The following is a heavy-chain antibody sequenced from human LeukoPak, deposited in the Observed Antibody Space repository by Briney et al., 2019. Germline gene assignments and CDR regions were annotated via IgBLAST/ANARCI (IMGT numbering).Heavy chain of an antibody. CDR3: AKTEAAGYFDY. Sequence: GGSLRLSCAASGFTFSDYYMSWIRQAPGKGLEWVSAISGSGGSTYYADSVKGRFTISRDNSKNTLYLQMNSLRAEDTAVYYCAKTEAAGYFDYWGQGTLVTVSS. J-gene: IGHJ4*02. CDR1: GFTFSDYY. CDR2: ISGSGGST. V-gene: IGHV3-23*01. D-gene: IGHD6-25*01.